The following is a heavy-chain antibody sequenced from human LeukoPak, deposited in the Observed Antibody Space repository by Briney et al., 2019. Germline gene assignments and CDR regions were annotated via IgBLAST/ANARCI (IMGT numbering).Heavy chain of an antibody. J-gene: IGHJ4*02. Sequence: PSETLCLTCTVSGGSISSYYWSWIRQPPGKELEWIGYIYYSGSTNYNPSLKSRVTISVDTSKNQFSLKLSSVTAADTAVYYCARASYSSSPIDYWGQGTLVTVSS. CDR2: IYYSGST. D-gene: IGHD6-13*01. V-gene: IGHV4-59*01. CDR1: GGSISSYY. CDR3: ARASYSSSPIDY.